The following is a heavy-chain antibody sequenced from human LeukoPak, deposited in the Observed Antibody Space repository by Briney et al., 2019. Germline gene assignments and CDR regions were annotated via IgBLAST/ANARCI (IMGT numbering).Heavy chain of an antibody. CDR2: IVVGSGNT. Sequence: SVKVSCKASGFTFTSSAVQWVRQARGQRLEWIGWIVVGSGNTNYAQKFQERVTITGDVSTSTAYMELSSLKSEDTAVYYCAAGWGFPYYYMDVWGKGTTITVSS. CDR1: GFTFTSSA. D-gene: IGHD2-21*01. J-gene: IGHJ6*03. CDR3: AAGWGFPYYYMDV. V-gene: IGHV1-58*01.